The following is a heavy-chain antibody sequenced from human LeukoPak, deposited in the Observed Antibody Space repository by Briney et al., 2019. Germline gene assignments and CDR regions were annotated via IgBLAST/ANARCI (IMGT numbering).Heavy chain of an antibody. Sequence: SETLSLTCNVSGGFISSYYLSWIRQPAGKGLEWIGRIYTSGSTYYNPSLKSRVTMSVDTSKNQFSLQLSSVTAVDTAAYYCAREQGSQQYGNSWSFDYWGHGTLVTVSS. J-gene: IGHJ4*01. CDR1: GGFISSYY. CDR3: AREQGSQQYGNSWSFDY. CDR2: IYTSGST. D-gene: IGHD6-13*01. V-gene: IGHV4-4*07.